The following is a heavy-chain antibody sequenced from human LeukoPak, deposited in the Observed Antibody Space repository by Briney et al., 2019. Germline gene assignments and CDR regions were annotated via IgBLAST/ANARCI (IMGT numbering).Heavy chain of an antibody. CDR3: ARHRPRDGPTPVFDY. Sequence: SETLSLTCTVSGGSISSYYWSWIRQPPGKGLEWIGYISYIGSTNYNPSLKSRVTISVDTSKNQFSLKLSSVTAADTAVYYCARHRPRDGPTPVFDYWGQGTLVTVSS. CDR2: ISYIGST. J-gene: IGHJ4*02. D-gene: IGHD5-24*01. V-gene: IGHV4-59*08. CDR1: GGSISSYY.